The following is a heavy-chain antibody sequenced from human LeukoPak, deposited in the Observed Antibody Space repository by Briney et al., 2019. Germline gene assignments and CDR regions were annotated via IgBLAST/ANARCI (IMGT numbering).Heavy chain of an antibody. J-gene: IGHJ4*02. CDR2: IIPILGIA. Sequence: GASVKVSCKASGGTFSSYAISWVRQAPGQGLEWMGRIIPILGIANYAQKFQGRVTITADKSTSTAYMELSSLRSEDTAVYYCARDDSNVWGSYETQHLLYWGQGTLVTVSS. V-gene: IGHV1-69*04. CDR1: GGTFSSYA. D-gene: IGHD3-16*01. CDR3: ARDDSNVWGSYETQHLLY.